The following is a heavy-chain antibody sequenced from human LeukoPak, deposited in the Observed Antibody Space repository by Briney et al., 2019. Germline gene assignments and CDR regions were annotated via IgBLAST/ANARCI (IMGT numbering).Heavy chain of an antibody. Sequence: GGSLRLSCAASGFMFSNYAMSWVRQAPGKGLEWVSGISGSGETTYYSDSEKGRFTISRDNSRNTLYLHMNSLRAEDTAVYFCARESFKALAGYLDSWGQGTLVTVSS. V-gene: IGHV3-23*01. CDR2: ISGSGETT. CDR3: ARESFKALAGYLDS. D-gene: IGHD6-19*01. CDR1: GFMFSNYA. J-gene: IGHJ4*02.